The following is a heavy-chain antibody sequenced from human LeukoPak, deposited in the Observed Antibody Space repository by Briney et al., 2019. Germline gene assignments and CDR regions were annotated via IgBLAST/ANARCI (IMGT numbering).Heavy chain of an antibody. CDR2: ISSTSDYT. Sequence: GGSLRLSCAASGFTFSSYNMNWVRQAPGKGLEWVSSISSTSDYTYYADSVKGRFTISRDNAKNSLFLQMKSLRAADTAVYYCGDASSDDWGQGTPVTVSS. CDR1: GFTFSSYN. CDR3: GDASSDD. V-gene: IGHV3-21*01. D-gene: IGHD3-16*01. J-gene: IGHJ4*02.